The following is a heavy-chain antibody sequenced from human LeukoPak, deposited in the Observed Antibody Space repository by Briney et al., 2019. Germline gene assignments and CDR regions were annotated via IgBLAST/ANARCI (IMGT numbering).Heavy chain of an antibody. CDR1: GFTVSSNY. D-gene: IGHD3-9*01. J-gene: IGHJ1*01. V-gene: IGHV3-53*01. Sequence: HPGGSLRLSCAASGFTVSSNYMSWVRQAPGKGLEWVSVIYSGGSTYYADSVKGRFTISRDNSKNTLYLQMNSLRAEDTAVYYCARDGHGITIFGYFSHWGQGTLVTVSS. CDR2: IYSGGST. CDR3: ARDGHGITIFGYFSH.